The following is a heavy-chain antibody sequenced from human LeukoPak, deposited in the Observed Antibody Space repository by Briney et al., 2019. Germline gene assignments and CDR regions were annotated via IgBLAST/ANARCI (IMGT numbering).Heavy chain of an antibody. V-gene: IGHV4-30-4*01. CDR1: GGSISSGDYY. CDR3: ARSVSYGSGSPPFNFDY. Sequence: SETLSLTCTVSGGSISSGDYYWSWIRQPPGKGLEWIGYIYYSGSTYYNPSLKSRVTISVDSSKNQFSLKLSSVTAADTAVYYCARSVSYGSGSPPFNFDYWGQGTLVTVSS. D-gene: IGHD3-10*01. J-gene: IGHJ4*02. CDR2: IYYSGST.